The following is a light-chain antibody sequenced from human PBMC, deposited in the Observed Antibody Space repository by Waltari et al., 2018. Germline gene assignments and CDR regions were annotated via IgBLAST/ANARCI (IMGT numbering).Light chain of an antibody. CDR2: WAS. V-gene: IGKV4-1*01. CDR1: QSVLYSSNNKND. CDR3: QQYYSPPYT. J-gene: IGKJ2*01. Sequence: DIVMAHSPDPLAVSLGERDIVTCKSRQSVLYSSNNKNDLASYQQKPGQPPKLPLYWASTRESGVPDRFSGSGSGTDFTRTISSLQAEDVAVYYCQQYYSPPYTFRQGTKLEIK.